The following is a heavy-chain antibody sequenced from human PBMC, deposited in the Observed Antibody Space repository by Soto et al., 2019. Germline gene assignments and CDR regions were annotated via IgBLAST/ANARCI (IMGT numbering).Heavy chain of an antibody. Sequence: GGSLRLSCAASGFTFSSYGMHWVRQAPGKGLEWVAVIWYDGSNKYYADSVKGRFTISRDNSKNTLYLQMNSLRAEDTAVYYCARDEGYYYYGMDVWGQGTTVTVSS. V-gene: IGHV3-33*01. CDR1: GFTFSSYG. J-gene: IGHJ6*02. CDR3: ARDEGYYYYGMDV. CDR2: IWYDGSNK.